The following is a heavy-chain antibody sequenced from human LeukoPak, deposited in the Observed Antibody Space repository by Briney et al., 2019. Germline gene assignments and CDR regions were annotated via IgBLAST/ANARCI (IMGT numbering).Heavy chain of an antibody. Sequence: GGSLRLSCAASGFTFSSYAMRWVRQAPGKGLEWVSAISGSGGSTYYADSVKGRFTISRDNSKNTLYLQMNSLRAEDTAVYYCAKVRTDYDILTGYWGAFDIWGQGTMVTVSS. V-gene: IGHV3-23*01. CDR2: ISGSGGST. CDR1: GFTFSSYA. J-gene: IGHJ3*02. D-gene: IGHD3-9*01. CDR3: AKVRTDYDILTGYWGAFDI.